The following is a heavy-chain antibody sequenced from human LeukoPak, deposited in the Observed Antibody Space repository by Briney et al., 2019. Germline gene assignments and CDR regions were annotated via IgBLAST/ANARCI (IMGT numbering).Heavy chain of an antibody. CDR1: GFTFSHYG. Sequence: GGSLRLSCAASGFTFSHYGMHWVRQAPGRGLEWLAFIGFGGTNKYYADSVQGRFSISRDNSKNTLFVQMNSLRIEDTAVYFCAKGSIPAAVTYYMDVWGEGTTVTVSS. CDR3: AKGSIPAAVTYYMDV. D-gene: IGHD2-2*01. J-gene: IGHJ6*03. CDR2: IGFGGTNK. V-gene: IGHV3-30*02.